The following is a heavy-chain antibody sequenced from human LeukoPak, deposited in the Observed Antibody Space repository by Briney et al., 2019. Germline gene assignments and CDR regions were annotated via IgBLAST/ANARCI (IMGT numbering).Heavy chain of an antibody. J-gene: IGHJ6*04. CDR1: RGTLSNYA. CDR3: ARVIAAAGTPDYYYGMDV. Sequence: ASVKVSCKASRGTLSNYAISWVRQAPGQGLEWVGGNIPIFGTANYAQKFQGRVTITADNSTSTAYMELSSLRSEDTAVYYCARVIAAAGTPDYYYGMDVWGKGTTVTVSS. D-gene: IGHD6-13*01. V-gene: IGHV1-69*06. CDR2: NIPIFGTA.